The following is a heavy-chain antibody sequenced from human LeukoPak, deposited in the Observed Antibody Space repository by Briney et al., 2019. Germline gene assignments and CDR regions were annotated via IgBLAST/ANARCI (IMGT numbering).Heavy chain of an antibody. CDR1: GFTFDDYA. Sequence: PGGSLRLSCAASGFTFDDYAIHWVRQAPGKGLEWVSLISGDGGSTYYADSVKGRFTISRDNSKNSLYLQMNSLRTEDTALYYCAKDVWYCSSTSCPAGYYFDYWGQGTLVTVSS. CDR2: ISGDGGST. J-gene: IGHJ4*02. D-gene: IGHD2-2*01. CDR3: AKDVWYCSSTSCPAGYYFDY. V-gene: IGHV3-43*02.